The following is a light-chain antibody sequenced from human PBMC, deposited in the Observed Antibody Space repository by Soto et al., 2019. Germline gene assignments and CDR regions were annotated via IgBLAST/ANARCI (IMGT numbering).Light chain of an antibody. CDR1: TGVVTSGHY. Sequence: QTVVTQEPSLTVSPGGTVTLTCGSSTGVVTSGHYPYWFQQKPGQAPRTLIYDTFNRHSWTPARFSGSLLGGKAALTLSGAQPEDEAEYYCLLFHGGPWVFGGGTKVTVL. CDR3: LLFHGGPWV. V-gene: IGLV7-46*01. J-gene: IGLJ3*02. CDR2: DTF.